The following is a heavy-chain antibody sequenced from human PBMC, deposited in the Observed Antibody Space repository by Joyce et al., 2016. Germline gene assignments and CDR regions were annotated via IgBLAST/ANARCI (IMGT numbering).Heavy chain of an antibody. D-gene: IGHD6-6*01. CDR2: INTDGSST. CDR1: GFSFSGYW. V-gene: IGHV3-74*01. Sequence: EVQLVESGGGLVEPGGSLRLSFAASGFSFSGYWIHWGRQAPGKGLVWVSRINTDGSSTRFADSVKGRFTISRDNAKNTLYLQMNSLRAEDTAVYYCVRGISARPGGPNWFDPWGQGTLVTVSS. J-gene: IGHJ5*02. CDR3: VRGISARPGGPNWFDP.